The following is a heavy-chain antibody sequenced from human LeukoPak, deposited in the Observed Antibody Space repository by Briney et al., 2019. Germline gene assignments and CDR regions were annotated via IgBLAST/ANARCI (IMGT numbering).Heavy chain of an antibody. V-gene: IGHV3-11*04. Sequence: GGSLRLSCAASGFIFSDYYMGWIRQAPGQGLEWISYISANGITTYYADSVKGRFTISRDNARNSLSLYMNFLRAEDTAVYYCASSLNTVIISPYYFDYWGQGTLVTVSS. CDR3: ASSLNTVIISPYYFDY. CDR1: GFIFSDYY. D-gene: IGHD4-11*01. J-gene: IGHJ4*02. CDR2: ISANGITT.